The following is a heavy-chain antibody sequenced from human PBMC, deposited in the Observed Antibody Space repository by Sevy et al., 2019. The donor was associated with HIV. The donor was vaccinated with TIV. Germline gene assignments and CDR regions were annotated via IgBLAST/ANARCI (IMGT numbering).Heavy chain of an antibody. CDR2: IYTSGST. CDR1: GGSISSYY. V-gene: IGHV4-4*07. Sequence: SETLSLTCTVSGGSISSYYWSWIRQPAGKGLERIGRIYTSGSTNYNPSLKSRVTMSVDTSKNQFSLKLSSVTAADTAVYYCAREEDYYDSSGYTTPWGQGTLVTVSS. D-gene: IGHD3-22*01. J-gene: IGHJ5*02. CDR3: AREEDYYDSSGYTTP.